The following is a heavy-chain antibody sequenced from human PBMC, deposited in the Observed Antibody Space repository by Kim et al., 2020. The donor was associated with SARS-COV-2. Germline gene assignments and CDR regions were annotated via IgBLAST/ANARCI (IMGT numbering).Heavy chain of an antibody. CDR1: GFTFNNYA. CDR2: VSVSGRTT. V-gene: IGHV3-23*01. J-gene: IGHJ4*02. Sequence: GGSLRLSCAASGFTFNNYAMSWVRQAPGQGLEWISAVSVSGRTTYYADSVKGRFTISRDNSKNTFYLQVDSLRAEDTAVYFCAARFGYQFDYWGQGTLVTVSS. CDR3: AARFGYQFDY. D-gene: IGHD6-25*01.